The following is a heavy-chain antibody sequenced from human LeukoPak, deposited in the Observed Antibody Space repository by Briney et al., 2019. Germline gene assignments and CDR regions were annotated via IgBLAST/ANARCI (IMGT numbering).Heavy chain of an antibody. J-gene: IGHJ5*02. Sequence: SETLSLTCSVSGGSVSSRSFYWSWIRQPPGKGLEWIGNIYYTGSTNYSPSLKSRVTISMDGSKNQFSLKLSSVTAADTAVYFCARDVSYSGSFPWGQGALVTVSS. CDR2: IYYTGST. CDR1: GGSVSSRSFY. V-gene: IGHV4-61*01. D-gene: IGHD1-26*01. CDR3: ARDVSYSGSFP.